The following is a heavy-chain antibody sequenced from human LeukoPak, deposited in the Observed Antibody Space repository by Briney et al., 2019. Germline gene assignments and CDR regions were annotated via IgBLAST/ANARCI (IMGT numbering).Heavy chain of an antibody. J-gene: IGHJ4*02. CDR2: IKQDGSER. Sequence: GGSLRLSCEVSGFTFSSNWMSWVRQAPGKGLEWVAHIKQDGSERYYVDSVKGRYTISRDNAQNSLYLQMNSLRAEDTAVYYCARDKFGGTDYWGQGTLVTVSS. CDR3: ARDKFGGTDY. V-gene: IGHV3-7*01. D-gene: IGHD3-16*01. CDR1: GFTFSSNW.